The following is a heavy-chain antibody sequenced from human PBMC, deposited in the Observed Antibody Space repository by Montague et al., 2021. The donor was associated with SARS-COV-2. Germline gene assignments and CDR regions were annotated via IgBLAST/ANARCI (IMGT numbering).Heavy chain of an antibody. CDR3: ARDVAMAYHYYGMDV. J-gene: IGHJ6*02. V-gene: IGHV3-11*06. D-gene: IGHD5-24*01. CDR1: GFSFSDYY. Sequence: SLRLSCAASGFSFSDYYMSWIRQAPGKGLEWLSYISSSSTYTNYADSVKGRFTISRDNAKNSLYLQMNSLRAEDTAVYYCARDVAMAYHYYGMDVWGQGTTATVFS. CDR2: ISSSSTYT.